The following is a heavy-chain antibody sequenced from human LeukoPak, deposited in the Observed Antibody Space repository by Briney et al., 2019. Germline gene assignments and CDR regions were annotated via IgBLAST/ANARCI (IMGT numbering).Heavy chain of an antibody. CDR1: GFTFSSYG. J-gene: IGHJ4*02. V-gene: IGHV3-30*18. D-gene: IGHD5-12*01. CDR3: AKDRRWLRCFDY. Sequence: GGSLRLSCAASGFTFSSYGMHWVRQAPGKGLEWVAVISYDGSNKYYADSVEGRFTISRDNSKNTLYLQMNSLRAEDTAVYYCAKDRRWLRCFDYWGQGTLVTVSS. CDR2: ISYDGSNK.